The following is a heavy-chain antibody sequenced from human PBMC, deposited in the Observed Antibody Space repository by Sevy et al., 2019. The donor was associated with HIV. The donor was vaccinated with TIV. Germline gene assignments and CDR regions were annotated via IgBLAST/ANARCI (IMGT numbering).Heavy chain of an antibody. V-gene: IGHV1-69*06. CDR2: IIPIFGTA. Sequence: ASVKVSCKASGGTFSSYAISWVRQAPGQGLEWMGGIIPIFGTANYAQKFQGRVTITGDKSTSTAYMELSSLRSEDTAVYYCASTLRYYDSSGYYTQHYYYYMDVWGKGTTVTVSS. J-gene: IGHJ6*03. D-gene: IGHD3-22*01. CDR1: GGTFSSYA. CDR3: ASTLRYYDSSGYYTQHYYYYMDV.